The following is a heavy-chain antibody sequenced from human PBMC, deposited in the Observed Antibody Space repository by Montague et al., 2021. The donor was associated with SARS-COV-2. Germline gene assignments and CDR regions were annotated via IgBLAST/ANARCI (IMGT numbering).Heavy chain of an antibody. D-gene: IGHD1-7*01. V-gene: IGHV2-70*11. Sequence: PALVKPTQTLTLTCTFSGFSLSTSGMCVSWIRQPPGKALEWLARIDWDDDKYYSTSLKTRLTISKDTSKNQVVLTMTNVDPVDTATYYCARDTGTTVSLDYWGQGTLVTVSS. CDR2: IDWDDDK. CDR1: GFSLSTSGMC. CDR3: ARDTGTTVSLDY. J-gene: IGHJ4*02.